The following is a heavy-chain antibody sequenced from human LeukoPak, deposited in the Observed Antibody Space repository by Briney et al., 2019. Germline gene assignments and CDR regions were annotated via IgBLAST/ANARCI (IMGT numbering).Heavy chain of an antibody. CDR1: GFTFSSYR. CDR2: ISSSSSTI. Sequence: GGSLRLSCAASGFTFSSYRMNWVRQAPGKGLEWVSYISSSSSTIYYADSVKGRFTISRDNAKNSLYLQMNSLRAEDTALYYCARWGIAVAGIYFDYWGQGTLVTVSS. V-gene: IGHV3-48*01. CDR3: ARWGIAVAGIYFDY. J-gene: IGHJ4*02. D-gene: IGHD6-19*01.